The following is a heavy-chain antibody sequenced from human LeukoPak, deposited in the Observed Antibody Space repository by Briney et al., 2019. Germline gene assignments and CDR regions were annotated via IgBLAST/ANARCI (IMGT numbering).Heavy chain of an antibody. Sequence: PSETLSLTCTVSGGSISSYFWSWIRQPPGKGLEWIGYIYYSGSTNYNPPLKSRVTISVDTSKNQFSLKLSSVTAADTAVYYCARVDCSGGSCQLDYWGQGTLVTVST. J-gene: IGHJ4*02. CDR2: IYYSGST. CDR1: GGSISSYF. V-gene: IGHV4-59*01. CDR3: ARVDCSGGSCQLDY. D-gene: IGHD2-15*01.